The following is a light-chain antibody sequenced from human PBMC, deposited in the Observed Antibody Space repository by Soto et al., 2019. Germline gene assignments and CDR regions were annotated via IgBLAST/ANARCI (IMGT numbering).Light chain of an antibody. V-gene: IGKV3-15*01. Sequence: EIVMTQAPATLAGSLGERAILSCRASQSAGIKLAVYQKKAGQHPRMLIHGAFTRPTGIPARFSGSVSGTEFNLTIRRLQSEEFAVFDCQQSNQWTITFGQWTRLEIK. CDR2: GAF. CDR3: QQSNQWTIT. J-gene: IGKJ5*01. CDR1: QSAGIK.